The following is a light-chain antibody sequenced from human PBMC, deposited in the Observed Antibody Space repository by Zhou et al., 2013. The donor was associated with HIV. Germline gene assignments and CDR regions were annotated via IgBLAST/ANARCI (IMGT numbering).Light chain of an antibody. CDR3: QQYNNWPPMYT. V-gene: IGKV3-15*01. Sequence: EIVMTQSPATLSVSPGERATLSCRASQSISSNLAWHQQKPGQAPRLLISGASTRATGIPARFSGSGSGTEFTLTISSMQSEDFAVYYCQQYNNWPPMYTFGQGTKLEIK. J-gene: IGKJ2*01. CDR2: GAS. CDR1: QSISSN.